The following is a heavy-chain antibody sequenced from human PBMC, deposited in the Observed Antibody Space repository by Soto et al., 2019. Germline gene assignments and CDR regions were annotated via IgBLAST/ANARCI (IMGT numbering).Heavy chain of an antibody. V-gene: IGHV3-48*02. Sequence: GGSLRLSCAASGFTFSSYSMNWVRQAPGKGLEWVSYISSSSTIYYADSVKGRFTISRDNAKNSLYLQMNSLRDEDTAVYYCARAYHDYGDDGAYYYGMDVWGQGTTVTVSS. CDR3: ARAYHDYGDDGAYYYGMDV. CDR2: ISSSSTI. D-gene: IGHD4-17*01. CDR1: GFTFSSYS. J-gene: IGHJ6*02.